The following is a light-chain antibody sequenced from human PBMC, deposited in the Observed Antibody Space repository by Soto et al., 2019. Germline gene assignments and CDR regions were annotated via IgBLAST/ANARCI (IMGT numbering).Light chain of an antibody. Sequence: QSVLTQPPSVSAAPGQKVTISCSGSSSNIGRNYVSWYQQFPGTAPKLLISENNRRPSGIPDRFSGSKSGTSATLGITGLQTGDEADYYCATWDTSLRAVLFGGGTQLTVL. CDR3: ATWDTSLRAVL. V-gene: IGLV1-51*02. J-gene: IGLJ2*01. CDR1: SSNIGRNY. CDR2: ENN.